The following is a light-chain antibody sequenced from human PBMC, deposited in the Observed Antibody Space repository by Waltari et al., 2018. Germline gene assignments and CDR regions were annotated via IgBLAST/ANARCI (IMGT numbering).Light chain of an antibody. V-gene: IGKV1-39*01. Sequence: DIQMTQSPSSLSASVGDRVTITCRASQSISNYLNWYQQRPGNAPKVLIYAASTLQSGVPSRFSGSGSGTDFTLTINSLQPEDFASYYCQQSYSTLVTFGGGTKVEIK. J-gene: IGKJ4*01. CDR1: QSISNY. CDR3: QQSYSTLVT. CDR2: AAS.